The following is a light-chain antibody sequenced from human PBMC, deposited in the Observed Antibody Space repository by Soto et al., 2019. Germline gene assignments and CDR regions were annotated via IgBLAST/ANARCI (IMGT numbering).Light chain of an antibody. CDR1: QSVTRY. CDR2: DAS. J-gene: IGKJ4*01. CDR3: QQRSNWPLT. Sequence: EIVLTQSPATLSLSPGERATLACRASQSVTRYLAWYQQTPGQAPRLRIYDASNRATGIPARFSGSGSGRDFTRTISSLEPEDFAVYYCQQRSNWPLTFGGGTKVEIK. V-gene: IGKV3-11*02.